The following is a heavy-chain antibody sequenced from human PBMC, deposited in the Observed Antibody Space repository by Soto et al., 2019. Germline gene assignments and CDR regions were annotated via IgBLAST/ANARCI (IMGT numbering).Heavy chain of an antibody. J-gene: IGHJ6*02. CDR1: GGSISGYY. D-gene: IGHD2-21*02. CDR2: MYKTGST. V-gene: IGHV4-59*01. CDR3: ARDLWGYCGTDCYPLDV. Sequence: SETLSLTCTVSGGSISGYYWGWIRQPPGRGLEWIGYMYKTGSTVYNPSFKSRVTISVDTSKNQFSLKLNSVTAADTAVYYCARDLWGYCGTDCYPLDVWGQGTTVTVS.